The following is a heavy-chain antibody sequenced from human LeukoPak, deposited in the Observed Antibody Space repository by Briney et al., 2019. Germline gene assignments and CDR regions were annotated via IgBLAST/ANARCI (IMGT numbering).Heavy chain of an antibody. CDR3: AKDLYCSSTSCYMDV. J-gene: IGHJ6*03. D-gene: IGHD2-2*01. CDR1: GFTFSNYA. Sequence: HPGGSLRLSCAASGFTFSNYAMSWVRQAPGKGLEWVSGISGSGGYTYYADSVKGRFTISRDNSNNTPYLQMNSLRAEDTTVYYCAKDLYCSSTSCYMDVWGKGTTVTVSS. V-gene: IGHV3-23*01. CDR2: ISGSGGYT.